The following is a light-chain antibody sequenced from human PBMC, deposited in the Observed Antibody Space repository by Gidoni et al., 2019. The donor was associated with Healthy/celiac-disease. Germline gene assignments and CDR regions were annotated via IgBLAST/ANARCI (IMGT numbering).Light chain of an antibody. CDR2: VNS. J-gene: IGLJ2*01. Sequence: QSVLTQPPSVSGAPGQRVTISCTGSSSNIGAGYDVQWYHQLPGTAPKLLIYVNSNRPSGVPDRFSGFNSGTSASLAITGLQAEDEADYYCQSYDSSLSGSKVFGGGTKLTVL. CDR3: QSYDSSLSGSKV. CDR1: SSNIGAGYD. V-gene: IGLV1-40*01.